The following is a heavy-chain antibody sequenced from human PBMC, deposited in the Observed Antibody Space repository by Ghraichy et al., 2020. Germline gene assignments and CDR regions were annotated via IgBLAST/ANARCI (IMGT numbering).Heavy chain of an antibody. D-gene: IGHD2-2*01. Sequence: GGSLRLSCAASEFTFSNYAMSWVRQAPGKGLEWVSSISASGGSTYYADSVKGRFTISRDNSRNTLFLQMNSLRAEDTAVYYCAKGVCSSTSCAIDYWGQGTLVTVSS. CDR2: ISASGGST. CDR1: EFTFSNYA. V-gene: IGHV3-23*01. J-gene: IGHJ4*02. CDR3: AKGVCSSTSCAIDY.